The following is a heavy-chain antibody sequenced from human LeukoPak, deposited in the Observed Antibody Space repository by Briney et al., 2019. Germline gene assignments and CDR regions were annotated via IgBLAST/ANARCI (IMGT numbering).Heavy chain of an antibody. Sequence: SETLSLTCTVSGGSISSSSYYWGWIRPPPGKGLEWIGSIYYSGSTYYNPSLKSRVTISVDTSKNQFSLKLSSVTAADTAVYYCARLPYDYVWGSYRYSVNAFDIWGQGTMVTVSS. CDR1: GGSISSSSYY. V-gene: IGHV4-39*01. J-gene: IGHJ3*02. CDR2: IYYSGST. D-gene: IGHD3-16*02. CDR3: ARLPYDYVWGSYRYSVNAFDI.